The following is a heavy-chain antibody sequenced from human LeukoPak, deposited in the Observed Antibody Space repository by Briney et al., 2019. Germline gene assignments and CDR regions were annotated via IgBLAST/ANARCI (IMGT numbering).Heavy chain of an antibody. V-gene: IGHV3-21*01. J-gene: IGHJ4*02. CDR1: GFTFSSYS. Sequence: PGGSLRLSCAASGFTFSSYSMHWVRQAPGKGLEWVSSISSNSSYIYYADSVKGRFTISRDNAKNTLYLQMNSLRAEDTAVYYCARVSRGYCSSTSCYAGDYWGQGTLVTVSS. CDR2: ISSNSSYI. D-gene: IGHD2-2*01. CDR3: ARVSRGYCSSTSCYAGDY.